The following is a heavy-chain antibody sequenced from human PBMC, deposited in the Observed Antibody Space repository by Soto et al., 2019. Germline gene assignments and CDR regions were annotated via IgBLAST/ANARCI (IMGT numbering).Heavy chain of an antibody. D-gene: IGHD1-26*01. J-gene: IGHJ4*02. CDR3: VKEGKMGVEGFDF. CDR1: GFTFSDHA. CDR2: IRGDFVTT. Sequence: EMQLLESGGDLVQPGGSLRLSCATSGFTFSDHAMHWVRQAPGEGLEWVSGIRGDFVTTPYADSVKGRFTISRDNSKNTLYRQINSLRAEDTAIYYCVKEGKMGVEGFDFWGQGTLVTVSS. V-gene: IGHV3-23*01.